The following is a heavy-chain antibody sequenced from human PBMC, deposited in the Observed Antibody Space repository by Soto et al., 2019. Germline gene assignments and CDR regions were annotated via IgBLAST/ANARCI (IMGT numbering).Heavy chain of an antibody. D-gene: IGHD3-10*01. J-gene: IGHJ4*02. Sequence: GASVKVSCKASGYTFTSYAMHWVRQAPGQRLEWMGWINAGNGNTKYSQKFQGRVTITRDTSASTAYMELSSLRSEDTAVYYCARDGTMVRGVISYYFDYWGQGTLVTVSS. CDR2: INAGNGNT. CDR1: GYTFTSYA. CDR3: ARDGTMVRGVISYYFDY. V-gene: IGHV1-3*01.